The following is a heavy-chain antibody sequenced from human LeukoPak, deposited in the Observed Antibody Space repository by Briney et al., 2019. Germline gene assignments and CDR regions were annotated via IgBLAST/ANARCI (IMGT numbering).Heavy chain of an antibody. D-gene: IGHD6-13*01. CDR1: GGSISSGDYY. J-gene: IGHJ4*02. Sequence: SQTLSLTCTVSGGSISSGDYYWSWIRQPPGKGLEWIGYIYYSGSTYYNPSLKSRVTISVDTSKNQFSLKLGSVTAADTAVYYCARVWYSSSCFDYWGQGTLVTVSS. V-gene: IGHV4-30-4*08. CDR3: ARVWYSSSCFDY. CDR2: IYYSGST.